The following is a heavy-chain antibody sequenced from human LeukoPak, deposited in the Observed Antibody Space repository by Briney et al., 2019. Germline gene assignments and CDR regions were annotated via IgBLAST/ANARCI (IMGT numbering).Heavy chain of an antibody. CDR3: ARDFPPAGVATIRPYYYGMDV. J-gene: IGHJ6*02. CDR1: GFTFSDYY. D-gene: IGHD5-24*01. Sequence: GGSLRLSCAASGFTFSDYYMGWIRQAPGKGLEWVSYISSSGSTIYYADSVKGRFTISRDNAKNSLYLQMNSLRAEDTAVYYCARDFPPAGVATIRPYYYGMDVWGQGTTVTVSS. V-gene: IGHV3-11*01. CDR2: ISSSGSTI.